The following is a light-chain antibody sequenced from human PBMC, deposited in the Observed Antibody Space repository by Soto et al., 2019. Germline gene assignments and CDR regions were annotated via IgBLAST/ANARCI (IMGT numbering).Light chain of an antibody. J-gene: IGKJ3*01. V-gene: IGKV1-39*01. CDR2: TAS. CDR1: QSISSY. Sequence: DIQMTQSPSSLSASVGDRVTITCRASQSISSYLNWYQQKPGKAPRLLIYTASSLQSGVPSRFSGSGSGTDFTLTISSLQPEDFANYRCQQTYTTRFTFGPGTKVDVK. CDR3: QQTYTTRFT.